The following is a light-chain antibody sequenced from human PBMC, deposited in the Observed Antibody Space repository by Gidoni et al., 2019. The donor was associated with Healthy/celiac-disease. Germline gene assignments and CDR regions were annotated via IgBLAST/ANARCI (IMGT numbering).Light chain of an antibody. CDR2: GAS. CDR3: QQYGSSRWT. J-gene: IGKJ1*01. V-gene: IGKV3-20*01. CDR1: QSVSSSY. Sequence: VLPQSPGTLSLSPGVRATLSCRASQSVSSSYLAWYQQKPGQAPRLLIYGASSRATGIPDRFSGSGSGTDFTLTISRLEPEDFAVYYCQQYGSSRWTFGQGTKVEIK.